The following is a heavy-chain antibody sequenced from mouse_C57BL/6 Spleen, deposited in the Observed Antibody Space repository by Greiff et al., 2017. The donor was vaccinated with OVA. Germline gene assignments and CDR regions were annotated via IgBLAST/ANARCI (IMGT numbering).Heavy chain of an antibody. Sequence: LVESGPELVKPGASVKISCKASGYAFSSSWMNWVKQRPGKGLEWIGRIYPGDGDTNYNGKFKGKATLTADKSSSTAYMQLSSLTSEDSAVYFCAREGSSQHFDVWGTGTTVTVSS. CDR1: GYAFSSSW. CDR2: IYPGDGDT. CDR3: AREGSSQHFDV. J-gene: IGHJ1*03. D-gene: IGHD1-1*01. V-gene: IGHV1-82*01.